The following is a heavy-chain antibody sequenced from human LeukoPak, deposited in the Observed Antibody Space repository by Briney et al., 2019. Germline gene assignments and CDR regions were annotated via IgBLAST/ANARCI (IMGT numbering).Heavy chain of an antibody. CDR1: GFTFSSYA. D-gene: IGHD4-23*01. CDR3: ARGPHYGGNY. J-gene: IGHJ4*02. CDR2: ISGSGGST. V-gene: IGHV3-23*01. Sequence: GGSLRLSCAASGFTFSSYAMSWVRQAPGKGLEWVSAISGSGGSTYYADSVKGRFTISRDKWRNTVYLQMNSLRADDTAVYYCARGPHYGGNYWGQGTLVTVSS.